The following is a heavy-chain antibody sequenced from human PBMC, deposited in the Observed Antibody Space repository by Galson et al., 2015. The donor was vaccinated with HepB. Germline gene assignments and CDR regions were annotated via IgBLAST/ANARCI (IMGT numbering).Heavy chain of an antibody. V-gene: IGHV1-18*04. CDR3: ARELKGKPSTNSYYFDY. CDR2: ISAYNGNT. D-gene: IGHD5/OR15-5a*01. Sequence: SVKVSCKASGYTFTSYGISWVRQAPGQGLEWMGWISAYNGNTNYAQKLQGRVTMTTDTSTSTAYMELRSLRSDDTAVYYCARELKGKPSTNSYYFDYWGQGTLVTVSS. CDR1: GYTFTSYG. J-gene: IGHJ4*02.